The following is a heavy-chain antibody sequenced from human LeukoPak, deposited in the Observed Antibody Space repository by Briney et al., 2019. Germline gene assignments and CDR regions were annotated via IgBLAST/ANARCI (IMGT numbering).Heavy chain of an antibody. V-gene: IGHV1-69*04. CDR3: ARDPGCSGGSRYSDYYYGMDV. CDR1: GGTFSSYV. CDR2: IIPIFGIA. Sequence: SVKVSCKASGGTFSSYVISWVRQAPGQGLEWMGRIIPIFGIANYAQKFQGRVTITADKSTSTAYMELSSLRSEDTAVYYCARDPGCSGGSRYSDYYYGMDVWGQGTTVTVSS. J-gene: IGHJ6*02. D-gene: IGHD2-15*01.